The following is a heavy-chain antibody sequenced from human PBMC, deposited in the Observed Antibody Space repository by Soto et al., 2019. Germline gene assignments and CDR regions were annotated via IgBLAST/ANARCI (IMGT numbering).Heavy chain of an antibody. V-gene: IGHV1-2*02. J-gene: IGHJ4*02. D-gene: IGHD6-13*01. CDR2: YISNSGDT. CDR3: AAGGSWYAF. Sequence: GASVKVSCKTSGNPFVGHYIHWLRQAPGQGFEWLGYISNSGDTKFSQNFQGRVSMTRDTTITTAYMELRGLQSGDTAVYYCAAGGSWYAFWGQGTLVTVPQ. CDR1: GNPFVGHY.